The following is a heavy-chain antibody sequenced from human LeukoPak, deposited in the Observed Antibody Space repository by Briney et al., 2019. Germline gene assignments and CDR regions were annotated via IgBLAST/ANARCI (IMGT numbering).Heavy chain of an antibody. Sequence: GSLRLSCAASGFIFSSYWMSWVRQAPGKGLEWVANIMEDGSEKYYVDSVKGRFTISRDNAKNSLYLQTNSLRAEDTAVYYCARRALRYCSSTSCPAQYYGVDVWGKGTTVTVSS. D-gene: IGHD2-2*01. J-gene: IGHJ6*04. CDR3: ARRALRYCSSTSCPAQYYGVDV. V-gene: IGHV3-7*03. CDR2: IMEDGSEK. CDR1: GFIFSSYW.